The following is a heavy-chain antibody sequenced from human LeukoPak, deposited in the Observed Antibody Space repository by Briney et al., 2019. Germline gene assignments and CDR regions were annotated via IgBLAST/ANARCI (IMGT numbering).Heavy chain of an antibody. Sequence: SETLSLTCTVSGGSISSSSYYSGWIRQPPGKGLEWIGSIYYSGSTYYNPSLKSRVTISVDTSKYQFSLKLSSVTAADTAVYYCARSGSSGYYPQSYFDYWGQGTLVTVSS. J-gene: IGHJ4*02. D-gene: IGHD3-22*01. CDR2: IYYSGST. CDR1: GGSISSSSYY. CDR3: ARSGSSGYYPQSYFDY. V-gene: IGHV4-39*01.